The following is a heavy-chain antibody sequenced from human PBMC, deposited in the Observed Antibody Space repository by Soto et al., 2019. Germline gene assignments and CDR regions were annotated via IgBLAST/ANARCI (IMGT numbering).Heavy chain of an antibody. CDR2: ISGSNIYT. Sequence: QVQLVESGGSLVKPGGSLRLSCAASGFTFSDYYMSWIRQAPGKGLEWISYISGSNIYTNYADSVKGRFTASRDNADNSLYLQMNSLRVEDTAVYYCARDGGQIIPAAIGGGYGMDVWGQGTTVTVSS. CDR1: GFTFSDYY. J-gene: IGHJ6*02. V-gene: IGHV3-11*06. D-gene: IGHD2-2*01. CDR3: ARDGGQIIPAAIGGGYGMDV.